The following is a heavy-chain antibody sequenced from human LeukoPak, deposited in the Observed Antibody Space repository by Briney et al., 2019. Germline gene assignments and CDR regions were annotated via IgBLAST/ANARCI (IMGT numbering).Heavy chain of an antibody. D-gene: IGHD2-15*01. CDR1: GYTFTSYG. J-gene: IGHJ4*02. Sequence: ASVKVSCKASGYTFTSYGISWVRQAPGQGLEWMGWISAYNGNTNYAQKLQGRVIMTTDTSTSTAYMELRSLRSDDTAVYYCARDRTCSGGSCYSDYWGQGTLVTVSS. V-gene: IGHV1-18*01. CDR2: ISAYNGNT. CDR3: ARDRTCSGGSCYSDY.